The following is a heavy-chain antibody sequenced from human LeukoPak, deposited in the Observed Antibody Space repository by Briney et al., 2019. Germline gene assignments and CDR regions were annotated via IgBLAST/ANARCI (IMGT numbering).Heavy chain of an antibody. D-gene: IGHD3-22*01. Sequence: SETLSLTCTVSGGSISRSRDYWGWIRQPPGKGLEWIGSNYYSGSTYYNPSLKSRVTISGDTSKNQFSLKLSSVTAADTAVYFCARGPYSYDSSGAFDIWGQGTMVTVSS. J-gene: IGHJ3*02. CDR2: NYYSGST. CDR1: GGSISRSRDY. CDR3: ARGPYSYDSSGAFDI. V-gene: IGHV4-39*07.